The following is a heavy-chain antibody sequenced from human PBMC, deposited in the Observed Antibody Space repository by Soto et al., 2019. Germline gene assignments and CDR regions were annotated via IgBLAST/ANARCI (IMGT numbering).Heavy chain of an antibody. J-gene: IGHJ4*02. Sequence: QVQLQQWGAGLLKPSETLSLTCAVYGGSFSGYYWSWIRQPPGKGLEWIGEINQSGSTNYNPSLKSRVTISVDTSKNQFSLKLSSVTAADTAVHYCARTYSSSWSPFEYWGQGTLGTVAS. CDR3: ARTYSSSWSPFEY. D-gene: IGHD6-13*01. V-gene: IGHV4-34*01. CDR1: GGSFSGYY. CDR2: INQSGST.